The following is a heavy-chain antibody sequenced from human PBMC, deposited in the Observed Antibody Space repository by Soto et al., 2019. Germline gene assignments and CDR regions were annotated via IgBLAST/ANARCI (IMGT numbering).Heavy chain of an antibody. D-gene: IGHD1-7*01. CDR3: ARGLHRISLELRVRPWYFDP. Sequence: SETLSLTCAVYGGSFSGYYWSWIRQPPGKGLEWIGEINHSGSTNYNPSLKSRVTISVDTSKNQFSLKLSSVTAADTAVYYCARGLHRISLELRVRPWYFDPWGRGTLVTVSS. V-gene: IGHV4-34*01. J-gene: IGHJ2*01. CDR1: GGSFSGYY. CDR2: INHSGST.